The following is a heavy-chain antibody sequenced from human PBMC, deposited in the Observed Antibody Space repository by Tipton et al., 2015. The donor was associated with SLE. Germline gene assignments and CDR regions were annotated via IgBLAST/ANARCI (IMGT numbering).Heavy chain of an antibody. CDR2: IYHTGST. CDR3: ARDLWGTQATEY. Sequence: TLSLTCTVSGGSISSDNWWSWVRQPPGKGLEWIGEIYHTGSTKYNPSLKSRVTISVDKSKNQLSLQLSSVTAADTAVYYCARDLWGTQATEYWGQGTLVTVSP. J-gene: IGHJ4*02. V-gene: IGHV4-4*02. D-gene: IGHD3-16*01. CDR1: GGSISSDNW.